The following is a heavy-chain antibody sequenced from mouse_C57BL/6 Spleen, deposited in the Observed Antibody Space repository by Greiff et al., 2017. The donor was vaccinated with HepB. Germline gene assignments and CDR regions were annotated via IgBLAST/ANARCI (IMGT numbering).Heavy chain of an antibody. D-gene: IGHD1-1*01. J-gene: IGHJ2*01. CDR1: GYTFTSYW. Sequence: QVHVKQPGAELVKPGASVKLSCKASGYTFTSYWMHWVKQRPGQGLEWIGMIHPNSGSTNYNEKFKSKATLTVDKSSSTAYMQLSSLTSEDSAVYYCARKKDYYGSSLYYFDYWGQGTTLTVSS. CDR3: ARKKDYYGSSLYYFDY. CDR2: IHPNSGST. V-gene: IGHV1-64*01.